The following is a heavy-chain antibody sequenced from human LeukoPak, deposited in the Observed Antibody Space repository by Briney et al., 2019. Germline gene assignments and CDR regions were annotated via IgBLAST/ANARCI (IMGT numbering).Heavy chain of an antibody. CDR1: AGTFSSYA. CDR2: IIPILGIA. J-gene: IGHJ4*02. D-gene: IGHD6-19*01. CDR3: ARDKIAVAEIAHYY. Sequence: SVKVSCKASAGTFSSYAISWVRQAPGQGLEWMGRIIPILGIANYAQKFQGRVTITADKSTSTAYMELSSLRSEDTAVYYCARDKIAVAEIAHYYWGQGTLVTVSS. V-gene: IGHV1-69*04.